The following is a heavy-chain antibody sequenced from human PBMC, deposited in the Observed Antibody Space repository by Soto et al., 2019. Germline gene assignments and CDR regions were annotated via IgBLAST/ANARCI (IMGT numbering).Heavy chain of an antibody. V-gene: IGHV4-59*01. CDR2: IYYSGST. Sequence: KTSETLSLTCTVSGGSISSYYWSWIRQPPGKGLEWIGYIYYSGSTNYNPSLKSRVTISVDTSKNQFSLKLSSVTAADTAVYYCARTIAAASGGYYYYGMDVWGQGTTVTVSS. CDR1: GGSISSYY. D-gene: IGHD6-13*01. CDR3: ARTIAAASGGYYYYGMDV. J-gene: IGHJ6*01.